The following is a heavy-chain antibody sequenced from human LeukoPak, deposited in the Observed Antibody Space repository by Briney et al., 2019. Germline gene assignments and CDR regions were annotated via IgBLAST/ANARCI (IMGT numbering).Heavy chain of an antibody. V-gene: IGHV1-69*13. CDR1: GGTFSSYA. D-gene: IGHD3-22*01. J-gene: IGHJ4*02. CDR2: IIPIFGTA. CDR3: ARIYYDSSGYSRYYFDY. Sequence: ASVKVSCKASGGTFSSYAISWVRQAPGQGLEWMGGIIPIFGTANYAQKFQGRVTITADESTSTAYMELRSLRSDDTAVYYCARIYYDSSGYSRYYFDYWGQGTLVTVSS.